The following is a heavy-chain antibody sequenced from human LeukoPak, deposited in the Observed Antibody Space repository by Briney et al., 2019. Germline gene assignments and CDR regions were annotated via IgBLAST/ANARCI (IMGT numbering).Heavy chain of an antibody. D-gene: IGHD2-21*01. CDR1: GYTFTSFG. CDR2: IGAYNGDT. CDR3: TRDHCRGDNSPSFDY. V-gene: IGHV1-18*04. J-gene: IGHJ4*02. Sequence: ASVKVSCKPSGYTFTSFGISWVRQAPGQGLEWMGWIGAYNGDTNYAQKFQGRVTMTTDTSTSTACMDLRSLRSDDTAVYYCTRDHCRGDNSPSFDYWGQGKPVAVSS.